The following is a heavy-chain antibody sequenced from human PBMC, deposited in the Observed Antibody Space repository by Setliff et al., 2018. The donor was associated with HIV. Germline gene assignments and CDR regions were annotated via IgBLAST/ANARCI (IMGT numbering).Heavy chain of an antibody. V-gene: IGHV1-2*02. CDR1: GYTFTDYY. CDR3: ARAIAWGGSYWNFDY. D-gene: IGHD1-26*01. J-gene: IGHJ4*02. Sequence: ASVKVSCKASGYTFTDYYIHWVRQAPGQGLEWMGWTNPKSGNTKYAQKFQDRVTMTRDTSISTAYMELSSLTSDDTAVYYCARAIAWGGSYWNFDYWGQGTLVTVSS. CDR2: TNPKSGNT.